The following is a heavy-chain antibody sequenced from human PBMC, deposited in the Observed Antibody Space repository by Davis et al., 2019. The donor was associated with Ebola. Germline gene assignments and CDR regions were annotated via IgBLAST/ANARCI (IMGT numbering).Heavy chain of an antibody. J-gene: IGHJ4*02. V-gene: IGHV3-30*18. CDR2: VSFDGVLK. CDR1: GFSFNNHG. CDR3: AKEAGSSESTFESYFDF. D-gene: IGHD1-26*01. Sequence: GESLKISCAASGFSFNNHGMHWVRQAPGKGLEWLAVVSFDGVLKHYVDSVKGRFTISRDNADNTLYLQMNSLSTEDTAVYYCAKEAGSSESTFESYFDFWGQGTLVTVSS.